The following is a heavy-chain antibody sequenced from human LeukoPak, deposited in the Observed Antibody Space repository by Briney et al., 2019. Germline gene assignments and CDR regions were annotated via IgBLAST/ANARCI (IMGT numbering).Heavy chain of an antibody. Sequence: SVKVSCKASGGTFSSYAISWVRQAPGQGLEWMGRIIPIFGIANYAQKFQCRVTITADKSTSTAYMELSSLRSEDTAVYYCARAAQQLVHIFDYWGQGTLVTVPS. CDR3: ARAAQQLVHIFDY. D-gene: IGHD6-13*01. CDR1: GGTFSSYA. J-gene: IGHJ4*02. CDR2: IIPIFGIA. V-gene: IGHV1-69*04.